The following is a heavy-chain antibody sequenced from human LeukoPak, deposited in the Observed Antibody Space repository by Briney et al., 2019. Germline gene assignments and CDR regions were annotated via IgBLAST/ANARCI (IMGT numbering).Heavy chain of an antibody. CDR1: GGSITTYF. CDR2: IYYIGST. J-gene: IGHJ4*02. D-gene: IGHD5-24*01. CDR3: ASVRRDGYPFDY. V-gene: IGHV4-59*01. Sequence: SETLSLTCTVSGGSITTYFWSWIRQPPGKGLEWIGYIYYIGSTNYNPSLKSRVTISVDTSKNQFSLKLSSVTAADTAVHYCASVRRDGYPFDYWGQGTLVTVSS.